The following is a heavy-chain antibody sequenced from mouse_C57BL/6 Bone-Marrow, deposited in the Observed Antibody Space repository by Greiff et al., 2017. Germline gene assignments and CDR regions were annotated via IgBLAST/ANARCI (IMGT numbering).Heavy chain of an antibody. Sequence: QVQLQQPGAELVKPGASVKMSCKASGYTFTSYWITWVKRRPGQGLEWIGDIYPGSGSTNYNEKFKSKATLTVDTSSSTAYMQLSSLTSEDSAVYYCARVGGSSGYDYAMDYWGQGTSVTVSS. D-gene: IGHD3-2*02. CDR2: IYPGSGST. J-gene: IGHJ4*01. CDR3: ARVGGSSGYDYAMDY. CDR1: GYTFTSYW. V-gene: IGHV1-55*01.